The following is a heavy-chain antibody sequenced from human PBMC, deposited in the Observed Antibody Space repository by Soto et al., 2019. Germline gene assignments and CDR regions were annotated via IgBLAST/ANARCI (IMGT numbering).Heavy chain of an antibody. D-gene: IGHD2-15*01. Sequence: SVKVSCKSSGGTFGSYAISWVRQAPGQGLEWMGGVIAIFGTPHYAQKFHGRVTITADIPTSKAYLELSSLKSADTAVYYCAKIRWTISLQEEDAIWGQGTLVTVS. CDR2: VIAIFGTP. CDR3: AKIRWTISLQEEDAI. CDR1: GGTFGSYA. J-gene: IGHJ4*02. V-gene: IGHV1-69*06.